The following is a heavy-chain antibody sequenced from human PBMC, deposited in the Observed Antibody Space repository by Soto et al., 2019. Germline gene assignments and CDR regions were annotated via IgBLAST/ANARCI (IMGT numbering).Heavy chain of an antibody. J-gene: IGHJ6*02. V-gene: IGHV1-8*01. CDR2: MNPNSGNT. Sequence: QVQLVQSGAEVKKPGASVKVSCKASGYTFTSYDINWVRQATGQGLEWMGWMNPNSGNTGYAQKFQGRVTMTRNTSISTAYMELSSLRSEDTAVYYCASLPWANYYYYGMDVWGQGTPVTVSS. CDR3: ASLPWANYYYYGMDV. CDR1: GYTFTSYD. D-gene: IGHD7-27*01.